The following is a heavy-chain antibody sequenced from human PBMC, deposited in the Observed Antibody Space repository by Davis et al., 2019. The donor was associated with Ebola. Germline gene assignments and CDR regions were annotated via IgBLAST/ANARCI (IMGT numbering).Heavy chain of an antibody. V-gene: IGHV3-23*01. CDR1: GFTFSSYA. CDR3: AKVGAAAGTIDI. J-gene: IGHJ3*02. D-gene: IGHD6-13*01. Sequence: GESLKISCAASGFTFSSYAMSWVRQAPGKGLEWVSAISGSGGSTYYADSVKGRFTISRDNSKNTLYLQMNSLRAEDTAVYYCAKVGAAAGTIDIWGQGTMVTVSS. CDR2: ISGSGGST.